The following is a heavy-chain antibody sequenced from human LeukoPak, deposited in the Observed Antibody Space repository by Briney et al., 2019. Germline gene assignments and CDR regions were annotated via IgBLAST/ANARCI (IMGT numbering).Heavy chain of an antibody. CDR2: IKQDGSEK. CDR3: ARDLYGGHLWETYGMDV. J-gene: IGHJ6*02. Sequence: PGGSLRLSCAASGFTFSSYWMSWVRQAPGKGLEWVANIKQDGSEKYYVDSVKGRFTISRDNAKNSLYLQMNSLRAEDTAVYYCARDLYGGHLWETYGMDVWGQGTTVTVSS. V-gene: IGHV3-7*01. D-gene: IGHD4-23*01. CDR1: GFTFSSYW.